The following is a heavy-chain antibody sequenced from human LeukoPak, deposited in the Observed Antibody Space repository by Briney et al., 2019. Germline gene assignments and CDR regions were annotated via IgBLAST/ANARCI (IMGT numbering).Heavy chain of an antibody. V-gene: IGHV3-21*06. Sequence: GGSLRLSCAASGFTFSSCEMNWVRQAPGKGPEWVSSITTSSTYIYYADSVKGRFTISRDNAKNSLYLQMDSLRVEDTAVYYCARDPYSGSYGPYYYYYMDVWGKGTTVTISS. J-gene: IGHJ6*03. CDR3: ARDPYSGSYGPYYYYYMDV. D-gene: IGHD1-26*01. CDR1: GFTFSSCE. CDR2: ITTSSTYI.